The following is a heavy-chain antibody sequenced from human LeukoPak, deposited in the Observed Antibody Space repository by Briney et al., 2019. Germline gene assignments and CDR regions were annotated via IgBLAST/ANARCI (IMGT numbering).Heavy chain of an antibody. CDR2: ISGSGGST. J-gene: IGHJ4*02. V-gene: IGHV3-23*01. Sequence: PGGSLRLSCAASGFTFSSYAMSWVRQAPGKGLEWVSAISGSGGSTYYADSVKGRFTISRDNSKNTLYLQMSSLRAEDTAVYYCAKRLAYSSSWYYFDYWGQGTLVTVSS. CDR1: GFTFSSYA. D-gene: IGHD6-13*01. CDR3: AKRLAYSSSWYYFDY.